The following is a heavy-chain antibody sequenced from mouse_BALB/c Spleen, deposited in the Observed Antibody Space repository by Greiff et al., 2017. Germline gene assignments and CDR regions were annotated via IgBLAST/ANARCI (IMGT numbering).Heavy chain of an antibody. Sequence: EVQLVESGGGLVQPGGSLKLSCAASGFDFSRYWMSWVRQAPGKGLEWIGEINPDSSTINYTPSLKDKFIISRDNAKNTLYLQMSKVRSEDTALYYCARLGLYGNYPFYYAMDYWGQGTSVTVSS. CDR2: INPDSSTI. J-gene: IGHJ4*01. V-gene: IGHV4-1*02. D-gene: IGHD2-1*01. CDR1: GFDFSRYW. CDR3: ARLGLYGNYPFYYAMDY.